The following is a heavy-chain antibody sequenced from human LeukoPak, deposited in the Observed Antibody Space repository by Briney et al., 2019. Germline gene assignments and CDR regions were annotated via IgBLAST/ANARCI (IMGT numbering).Heavy chain of an antibody. CDR2: IKQDGGEE. CDR3: ARGPRDSSWTYNWFDP. J-gene: IGHJ5*02. V-gene: IGHV3-7*01. Sequence: GGSLRLSCVASGLTFSSFWMTWVRQTPGKGLEWVANIKQDGGEEYYVDSVKGRFTISRDNAKNSLYLQMNSLRAEDTAVYYCARGPRDSSWTYNWFDPWGQGTLVTVSS. D-gene: IGHD6-13*01. CDR1: GLTFSSFW.